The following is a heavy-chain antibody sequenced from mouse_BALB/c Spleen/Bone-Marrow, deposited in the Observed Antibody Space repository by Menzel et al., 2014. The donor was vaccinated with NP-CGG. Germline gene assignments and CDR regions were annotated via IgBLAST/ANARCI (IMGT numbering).Heavy chain of an antibody. V-gene: IGHV14-3*02. CDR3: ARLDLFVY. J-gene: IGHJ3*01. CDR1: GFNIRATY. Sequence: EVKLMESGAELVKPGASVKLSCTASGFNIRATYMHWVKQRPEQGLEWIGWIDPANGHTKYDPKFQGKATITADTSSNAGYLQLTCPTSEDAAVYFCARLDLFVYWGQRTLVTVSA. CDR2: IDPANGHT.